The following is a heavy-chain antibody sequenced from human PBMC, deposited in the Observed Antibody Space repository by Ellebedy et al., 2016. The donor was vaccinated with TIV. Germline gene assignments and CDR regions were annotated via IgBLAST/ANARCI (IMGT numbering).Heavy chain of an antibody. CDR1: GFTFSNYW. V-gene: IGHV3-74*01. D-gene: IGHD1-26*01. CDR3: ARAVGSSPDY. J-gene: IGHJ4*02. Sequence: PGGSLRLSCVASGFTFSNYWVHWVRQAPGKGLVWVSRMNSDGSSTIYADFVKGRFTISRDNAKTTLFLQMNTLRAEDTAVYFCARAVGSSPDYWGQGTPVTVSS. CDR2: MNSDGSST.